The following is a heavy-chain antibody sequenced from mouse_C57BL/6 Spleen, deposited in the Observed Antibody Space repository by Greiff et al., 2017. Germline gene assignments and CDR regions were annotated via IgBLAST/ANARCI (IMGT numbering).Heavy chain of an antibody. CDR2: IYPGSGST. CDR3: ARDYYGSSNYFDY. Sequence: QVQLQQPGAELVKPGASVKMSCKSSGYTFTSYWITWVKQRPGQGLEWIGDIYPGSGSTNYNEKFKSKATLTVDTSSSTAYMQLSSLTSEDSAVYYCARDYYGSSNYFDYWGQGTTLTVSS. J-gene: IGHJ2*01. V-gene: IGHV1-55*01. CDR1: GYTFTSYW. D-gene: IGHD1-1*01.